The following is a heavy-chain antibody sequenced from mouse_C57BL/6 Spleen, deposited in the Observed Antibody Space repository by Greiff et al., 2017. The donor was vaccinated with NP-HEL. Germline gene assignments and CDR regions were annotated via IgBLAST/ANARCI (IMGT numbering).Heavy chain of an antibody. CDR1: GFTFSDYG. J-gene: IGHJ2*01. CDR2: ISSGSSTI. Sequence: EVKLVESGGGLVKPGGSLKLSCAASGFTFSDYGMHWVRQAPEKGLEWVAYISSGSSTIYYADTVKGRFTISRDNAKNTLFRQMTSLRSEDTAMYYCARDTTVVADYWGQGTTLTVSS. D-gene: IGHD1-1*01. V-gene: IGHV5-17*01. CDR3: ARDTTVVADY.